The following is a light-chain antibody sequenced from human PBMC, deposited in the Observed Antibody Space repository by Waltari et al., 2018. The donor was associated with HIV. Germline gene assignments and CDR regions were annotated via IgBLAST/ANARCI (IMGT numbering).Light chain of an antibody. J-gene: IGKJ3*01. CDR3: QQSYSTPFT. CDR1: QSISTY. V-gene: IGKV1-39*01. CDR2: AAS. Sequence: DIQMTQSPSSLSASVGDRVTITCRASQSISTYLNWYQQKPGKAPKVLIYAASSLQSGVPSRFSGSGSGTDFTLTICSLQPEDFATYYCQQSYSTPFTFGPGTKVDI.